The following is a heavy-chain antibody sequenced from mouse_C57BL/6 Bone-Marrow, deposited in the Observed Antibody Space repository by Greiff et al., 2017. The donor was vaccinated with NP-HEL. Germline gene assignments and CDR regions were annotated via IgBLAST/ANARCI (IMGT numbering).Heavy chain of an antibody. CDR3: ATDYYGSSYSWFAY. CDR2: INPYNGGT. Sequence: VQLQQSGPVLVKPGASVKMSCKASGYTFTDYYMNWVKQSHGKSLEWIGGINPYNGGTSYNQKFKGKATLTVDKSSSTAYMELNSLTSEDSAVYYCATDYYGSSYSWFAYWGQGTLVTVSA. J-gene: IGHJ3*01. V-gene: IGHV1-19*01. CDR1: GYTFTDYY. D-gene: IGHD1-1*01.